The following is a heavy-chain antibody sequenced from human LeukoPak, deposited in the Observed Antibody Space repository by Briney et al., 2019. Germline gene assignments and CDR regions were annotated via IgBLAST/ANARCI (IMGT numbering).Heavy chain of an antibody. D-gene: IGHD3-10*01. Sequence: ASVKVSFKASGYTFTSYDINWVRQATGQGLEWMGWMNPNSGNTGYAQKFQGRVTMTRNTSISTAYMELSSRRSDDTAVYYCARKYLYGSGKPHFDYWGQGALVTVSS. CDR1: GYTFTSYD. J-gene: IGHJ4*02. CDR2: MNPNSGNT. CDR3: ARKYLYGSGKPHFDY. V-gene: IGHV1-8*01.